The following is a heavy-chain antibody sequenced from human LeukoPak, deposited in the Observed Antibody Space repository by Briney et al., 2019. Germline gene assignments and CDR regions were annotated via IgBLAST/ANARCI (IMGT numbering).Heavy chain of an antibody. CDR3: ASRSGWYDYYYGMDV. J-gene: IGHJ6*02. CDR1: GGTFSSYA. CDR2: IIPIFGTA. D-gene: IGHD6-19*01. Sequence: ASVKVSCKASGGTFSSYAISWVRQAPGQGLEWMGGIIPIFGTANYAQKFQGRVTITADESTSTACMELSSLRSEDTAVYYCASRSGWYDYYYGMDVWGQGTTVTVSS. V-gene: IGHV1-69*13.